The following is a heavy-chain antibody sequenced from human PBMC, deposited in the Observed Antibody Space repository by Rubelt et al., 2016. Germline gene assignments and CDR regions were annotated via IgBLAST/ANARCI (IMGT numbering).Heavy chain of an antibody. J-gene: IGHJ4*02. V-gene: IGHV3-33*06. CDR1: GFTFSNYG. Sequence: GFTFSNYGMHWVRQAPGKGLEWVAVIWYDGSNKYYADSVKGRFTISRDNSKNTLYLQMNSPRAEDTAMYYCAKPLKSCSGGSCYSSFHYWGQGTLVTVSS. CDR3: AKPLKSCSGGSCYSSFHY. D-gene: IGHD2-15*01. CDR2: IWYDGSNK.